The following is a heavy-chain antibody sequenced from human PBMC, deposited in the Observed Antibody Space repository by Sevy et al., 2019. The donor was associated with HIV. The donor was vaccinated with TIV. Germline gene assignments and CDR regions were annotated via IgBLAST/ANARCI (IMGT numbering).Heavy chain of an antibody. CDR3: AREKVPVAGGRMPYYYCYGLDV. CDR1: EFRFSDFA. J-gene: IGHJ6*02. D-gene: IGHD6-19*01. Sequence: GGSLRLSCAASEFRFSDFAMHWVRQAPGKGLEWVAFISYDGKRTKYADAVKGRFTVSGDNSDTKFYVQMNSLRVEDTAIYYRAREKVPVAGGRMPYYYCYGLDVWGLGTTVTVSS. CDR2: ISYDGKRT. V-gene: IGHV3-30*03.